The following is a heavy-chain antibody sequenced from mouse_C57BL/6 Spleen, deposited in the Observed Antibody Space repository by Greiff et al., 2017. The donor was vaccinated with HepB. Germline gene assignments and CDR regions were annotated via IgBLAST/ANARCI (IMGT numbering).Heavy chain of an antibody. V-gene: IGHV1-59*01. J-gene: IGHJ2*01. CDR2: IDPSDSYT. Sequence: QVQLQQPGAELVRPGTSVKLSCKASGYTFTSYWMHWVKQRPGQGLEWIGVIDPSDSYTNYNQKFKGKATLTVDTSSSTAYMQLSSLTSEDSAVYYGARYYYFDYWGQGTTLTVSS. CDR3: ARYYYFDY. CDR1: GYTFTSYW.